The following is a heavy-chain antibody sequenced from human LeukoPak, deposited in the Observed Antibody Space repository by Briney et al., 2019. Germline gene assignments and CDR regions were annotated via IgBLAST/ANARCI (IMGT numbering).Heavy chain of an antibody. V-gene: IGHV4-38-2*02. Sequence: SETLSLTCTVSGYSISSGYYWGWIRQPPGKGLEWIGRIYTSGSTNYNPSLKSRVTISVDASKNQFSLKLSSVTAADTAVYYCARETWLGTNYDILTGYYQGGIDYWGQGTLVTVSS. J-gene: IGHJ4*02. CDR3: ARETWLGTNYDILTGYYQGGIDY. CDR2: IYTSGST. D-gene: IGHD3-9*01. CDR1: GYSISSGYY.